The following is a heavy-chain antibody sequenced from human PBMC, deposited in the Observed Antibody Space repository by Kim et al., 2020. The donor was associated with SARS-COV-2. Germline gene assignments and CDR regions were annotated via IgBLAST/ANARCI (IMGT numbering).Heavy chain of an antibody. J-gene: IGHJ5*02. CDR3: AREHYYGSGITYNWFDP. CDR2: IYSGGST. Sequence: GGSLRLSCAASGFTVSSNYMSWVRQAPGKGLEWVSVIYSGGSTYYADSVKGRFTISRHNSKNTLYLQMNSLRAEDTAVYYCAREHYYGSGITYNWFDPWGQGTLITVSS. V-gene: IGHV3-53*04. D-gene: IGHD3-10*01. CDR1: GFTVSSNY.